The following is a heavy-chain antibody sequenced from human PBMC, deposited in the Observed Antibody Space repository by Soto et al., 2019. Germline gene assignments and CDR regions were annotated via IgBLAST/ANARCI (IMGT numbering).Heavy chain of an antibody. CDR1: GFTFSDYY. V-gene: IGHV3-11*03. D-gene: IGHD2-21*01. CDR3: ARLSGDHSAFFSYGMDA. Sequence: GGSLRLSCAASGFTFSDYYMSWIRQAPGKGLEWVSYISSSSSYRNYADSVKGRFTISRDNARNTLSLQMNSLRADDTAVYYCARLSGDHSAFFSYGMDAWGQGTTVTVSS. J-gene: IGHJ6*02. CDR2: ISSSSSYR.